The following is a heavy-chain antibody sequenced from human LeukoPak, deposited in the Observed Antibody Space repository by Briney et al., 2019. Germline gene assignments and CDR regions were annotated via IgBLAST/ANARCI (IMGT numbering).Heavy chain of an antibody. J-gene: IGHJ5*02. CDR3: ARIGGVRTLSITMVRGVTNNWFDP. V-gene: IGHV1-18*01. Sequence: ASVKVSCKASGYTFTSYDINWVRQATGQGLEWMGWMNPNSGNTNYAQKLQGRVTMTTDTSTSTAYMELRSLRSDDTAVYYCARIGGVRTLSITMVRGVTNNWFDPWGQGTLVTVSS. D-gene: IGHD3-10*01. CDR1: GYTFTSYD. CDR2: MNPNSGNT.